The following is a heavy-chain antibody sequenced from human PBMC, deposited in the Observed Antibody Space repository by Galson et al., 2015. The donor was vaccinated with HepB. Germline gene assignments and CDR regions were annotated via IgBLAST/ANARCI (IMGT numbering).Heavy chain of an antibody. V-gene: IGHV3-30*18. CDR2: ISYDGSKK. Sequence: SLRLSCAASGFTFSRYDMHWVRQAPGKGLEWVAVISYDGSKKYYANSVKGRFTISRDNSKNTLYLQMNSLRAEDTAVYYCANLDYWGQGTLVTVSS. J-gene: IGHJ4*02. CDR3: ANLDY. CDR1: GFTFSRYD.